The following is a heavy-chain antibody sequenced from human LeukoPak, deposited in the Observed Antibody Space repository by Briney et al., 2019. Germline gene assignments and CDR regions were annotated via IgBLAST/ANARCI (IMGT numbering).Heavy chain of an antibody. CDR3: AKLVGYDSSGFDY. D-gene: IGHD3-22*01. CDR1: GFTFDDYG. CDR2: INWNGGST. J-gene: IGHJ4*02. Sequence: GGSLRLSCAASGFTFDDYGMSWVRQAPGKGLEWVSGINWNGGSTGYADSVKGRSTISRDNAKNSLYLQMNSLRAEDTALYYCAKLVGYDSSGFDYWGQGTLVTVSS. V-gene: IGHV3-20*04.